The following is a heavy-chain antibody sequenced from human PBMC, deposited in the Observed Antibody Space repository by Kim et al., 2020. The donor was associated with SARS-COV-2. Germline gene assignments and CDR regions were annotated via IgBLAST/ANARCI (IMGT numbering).Heavy chain of an antibody. J-gene: IGHJ4*02. Sequence: TSNPSLNSRFTISVDKSKNPFSLKLSSVTATDTAVYYCARMAGGSQGFDYWGQGTLVTVSS. CDR3: ARMAGGSQGFDY. D-gene: IGHD1-26*01. V-gene: IGHV4-4*02.